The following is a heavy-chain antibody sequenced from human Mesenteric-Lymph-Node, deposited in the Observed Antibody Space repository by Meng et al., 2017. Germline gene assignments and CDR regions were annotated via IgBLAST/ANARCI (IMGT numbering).Heavy chain of an antibody. CDR2: VSGSGGST. CDR3: AKDVLQWLVLGMDV. CDR1: GFTFNTYA. Sequence: GESLKISCAASGFTFNTYAMNWVRHIPGKGLEWVSRVSGSGGSTYYADSVKGRFTISTDISKNTLYLHLQMNSLRAEDTAVYYCAKDVLQWLVLGMDVWGQGTTVTVSS. D-gene: IGHD6-19*01. V-gene: IGHV3-23*01. J-gene: IGHJ6*02.